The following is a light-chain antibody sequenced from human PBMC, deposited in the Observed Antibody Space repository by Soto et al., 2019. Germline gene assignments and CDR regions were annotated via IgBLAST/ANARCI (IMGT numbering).Light chain of an antibody. V-gene: IGKV1-5*01. CDR2: DAS. CDR1: QSISSW. CDR3: PQYNSYGT. Sequence: EIQMTQSPSTLSASLGDRFTITCRASQSISSWLAWYQQKPGKAPNLLIYDASSLESGFPSRFSGSGSGTEFTLTISSLQPDDFETYYCPQYNSYGTVGPGTKVEIK. J-gene: IGKJ1*01.